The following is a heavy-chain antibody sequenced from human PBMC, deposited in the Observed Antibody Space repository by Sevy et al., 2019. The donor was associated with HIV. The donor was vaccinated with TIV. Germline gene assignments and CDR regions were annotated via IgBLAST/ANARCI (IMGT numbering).Heavy chain of an antibody. Sequence: GGSLRLSCAASGFTFSSYRMTWVRQAPGKGLEWVSCVSSTSAYINYADSVKGRFTISRDNAKNLLYLQMDSLRAEDTAVYYCARAVLEISTWRSDYWGQGTLVTVSS. J-gene: IGHJ4*02. D-gene: IGHD1-1*01. CDR3: ARAVLEISTWRSDY. CDR1: GFTFSSYR. CDR2: VSSTSAYI. V-gene: IGHV3-21*01.